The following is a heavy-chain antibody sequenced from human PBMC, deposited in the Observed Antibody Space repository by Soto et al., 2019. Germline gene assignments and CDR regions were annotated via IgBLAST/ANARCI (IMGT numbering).Heavy chain of an antibody. J-gene: IGHJ4*02. V-gene: IGHV3-7*03. Sequence: EVQLVESGGGLVQPGGSLRLSCATSGFTFSDYWMNWVRQAPGKGLEWVANIKQDGSEKNYVDSVKGRFTISRDNAQNSLDLQMNSLRADDTAVYYWAAWGSWGQGTLVTVSS. CDR3: AAWGS. CDR1: GFTFSDYW. CDR2: IKQDGSEK. D-gene: IGHD1-26*01.